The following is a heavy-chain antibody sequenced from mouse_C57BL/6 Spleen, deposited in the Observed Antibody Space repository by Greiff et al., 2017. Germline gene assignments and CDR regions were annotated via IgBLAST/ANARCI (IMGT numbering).Heavy chain of an antibody. CDR2: INPSNGGT. Sequence: QVQLQQPGTELVKPGASVKLSCKASGYTFTSYWMHWVKQRPGQGLEWIGNINPSNGGTNYNDKFKSKATQTVEKSSNTAYMQLSSLTSEDSAVYYCARSLYYDYDGAWFAYWGQGTLVTVSA. CDR1: GYTFTSYW. J-gene: IGHJ3*01. V-gene: IGHV1-53*01. D-gene: IGHD2-4*01. CDR3: ARSLYYDYDGAWFAY.